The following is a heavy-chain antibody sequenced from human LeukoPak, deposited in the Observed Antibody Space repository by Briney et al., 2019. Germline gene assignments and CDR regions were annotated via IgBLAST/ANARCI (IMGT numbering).Heavy chain of an antibody. Sequence: GGSPRLSCAASGFTFSTFSMYWVRQAPGKGLEWVSAISGSGGSTYYADSVKGRFTISRDNSKNTLYLQMNSLRAEDTAVYYCAKDPLRIVLMVPDAFDIWGQGTMVTVSS. CDR3: AKDPLRIVLMVPDAFDI. V-gene: IGHV3-23*01. D-gene: IGHD2-8*01. CDR2: ISGSGGST. J-gene: IGHJ3*02. CDR1: GFTFSTFS.